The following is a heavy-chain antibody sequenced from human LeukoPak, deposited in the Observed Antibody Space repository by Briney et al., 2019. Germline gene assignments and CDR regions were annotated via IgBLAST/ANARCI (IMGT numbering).Heavy chain of an antibody. CDR1: GRSISSGSHY. CDR3: AGEVGGSWFDP. V-gene: IGHV4-61*02. J-gene: IGHJ5*02. D-gene: IGHD1-26*01. Sequence: SQTLSLTCTASGRSISSGSHYWSWIPQPAGKGLEWIGRIYSSGNTNYNPSLKSRVTISLDTSKNQFSLNLSSVTAADTAVYYCAGEVGGSWFDPWGLGTLVTVSS. CDR2: IYSSGNT.